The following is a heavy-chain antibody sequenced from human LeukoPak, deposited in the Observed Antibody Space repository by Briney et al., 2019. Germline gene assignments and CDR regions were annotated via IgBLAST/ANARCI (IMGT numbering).Heavy chain of an antibody. CDR2: IIPIFGTA. CDR3: ARDYYGSGQPYFDY. V-gene: IGHV1-69*06. CDR1: GGTFSSYA. Sequence: SVKVSCKASGGTFSSYAISWVRQAPGQGLEWMGGIIPIFGTANYAQKFQGRVTITADKSTSTAYMELSSLRSEDTAVYYCARDYYGSGQPYFDYWGQGTLVTVSS. D-gene: IGHD3-10*01. J-gene: IGHJ4*02.